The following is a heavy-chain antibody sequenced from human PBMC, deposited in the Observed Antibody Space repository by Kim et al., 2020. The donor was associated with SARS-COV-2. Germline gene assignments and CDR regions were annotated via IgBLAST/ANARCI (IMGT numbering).Heavy chain of an antibody. CDR1: GYTFTSYG. J-gene: IGHJ3*02. CDR3: ARAEQWLVHEGRAFDI. Sequence: ASVKVSCKASGYTFTSYGISWVRQAPGQGLEWMGWISAYNGNTNYAQKLQGRVTMTTDTSTSTAYMELRSLRSDDTAVYYCARAEQWLVHEGRAFDIWGQGTMVTVSS. D-gene: IGHD6-19*01. CDR2: ISAYNGNT. V-gene: IGHV1-18*01.